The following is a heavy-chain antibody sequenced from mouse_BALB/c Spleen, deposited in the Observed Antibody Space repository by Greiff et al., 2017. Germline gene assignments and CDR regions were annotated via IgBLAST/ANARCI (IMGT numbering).Heavy chain of an antibody. Sequence: EVQLQQSGTVLARPGASVKMSCKASGYSFTSYWMHWVKQRPGQGLEWIGAIYPGNSDTSYNQKFKGKAKLTAVTSASTAYMELSSLTNEDSAVYYCTREKWPRYAMDYWGQGTSVTVSS. D-gene: IGHD3-1*01. CDR3: TREKWPRYAMDY. J-gene: IGHJ4*01. V-gene: IGHV1-5*01. CDR2: IYPGNSDT. CDR1: GYSFTSYW.